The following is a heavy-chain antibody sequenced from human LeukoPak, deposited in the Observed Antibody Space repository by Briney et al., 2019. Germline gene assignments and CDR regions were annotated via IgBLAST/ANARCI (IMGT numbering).Heavy chain of an antibody. Sequence: GGSLRLSCAASGFTFSSYAMSWVRQAPGEGLEWVSAISGSGGSTYYADSVKGRFTISRDNSKNTLYLQMNSLRTEDTAVYYCAKVKYQLLRSNYYYYMDVWGKGTTVTVSS. J-gene: IGHJ6*03. CDR3: AKVKYQLLRSNYYYYMDV. V-gene: IGHV3-23*01. D-gene: IGHD2-2*01. CDR1: GFTFSSYA. CDR2: ISGSGGST.